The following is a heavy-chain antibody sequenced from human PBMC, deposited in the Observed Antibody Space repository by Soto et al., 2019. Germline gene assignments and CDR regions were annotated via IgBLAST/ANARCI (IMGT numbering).Heavy chain of an antibody. CDR3: ARDRYYYYSSGYAG. CDR2: SNPNRGGT. V-gene: IGHV1-2*02. J-gene: IGHJ4*02. Sequence: ASVKVSCKASGYTFTGYYMHWVRQAPGQGLEWMGWSNPNRGGTNYAQKFQGRVTMTRDMSISTAYRELRRLRSDDTAVYYCARDRYYYYSSGYAGGGQGNLVTVSS. D-gene: IGHD3-22*01. CDR1: GYTFTGYY.